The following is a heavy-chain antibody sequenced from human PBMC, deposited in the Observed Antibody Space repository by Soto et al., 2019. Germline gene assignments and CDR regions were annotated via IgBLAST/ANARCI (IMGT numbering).Heavy chain of an antibody. Sequence: PGGSLRLSCAASGFTFSSYSMIWVRQAPGKGLEWISYISSSGSSTYYADYVKGRFTISRDNSKNSLYLQMNSLRAEDTAVYYCARDLAMYYYDSSGGTFQHWGQATLVTVSS. J-gene: IGHJ1*01. CDR1: GFTFSSYS. D-gene: IGHD3-22*01. CDR3: ARDLAMYYYDSSGGTFQH. CDR2: ISSSGSST. V-gene: IGHV3-48*01.